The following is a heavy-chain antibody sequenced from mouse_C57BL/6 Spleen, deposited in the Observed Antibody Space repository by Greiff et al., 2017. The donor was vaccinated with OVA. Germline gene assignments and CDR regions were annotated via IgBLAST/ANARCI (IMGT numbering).Heavy chain of an antibody. D-gene: IGHD1-1*01. CDR1: GYSITSGYY. V-gene: IGHV3-6*01. CDR2: ISYDGSN. CDR3: ARVPSYYGSSYWYFDV. Sequence: EVKLQESGPGLVKPSQSLSLTCSVTGYSITSGYYWNWIRQFPGNKLEWMGYISYDGSNNYNPSLKNRITITRDTSKNQFFLKLNSVTTEDTATYYCARVPSYYGSSYWYFDVWGTGTTVTVSS. J-gene: IGHJ1*03.